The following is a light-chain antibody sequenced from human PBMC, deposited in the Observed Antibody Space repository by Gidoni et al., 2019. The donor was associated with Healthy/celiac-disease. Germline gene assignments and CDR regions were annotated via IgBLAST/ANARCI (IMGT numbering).Light chain of an antibody. CDR3: QQCDSIPLT. CDR1: QPISSY. Sequence: IQLTQPPSFLSASVGDRVTITCLASQPISSYLNWYQQKPGKAPKLLIYAASNLQSGVPSRFSGSGSGTDFTLTISSLQPEDFATYYCQQCDSIPLTFGGGTKVEIK. J-gene: IGKJ4*01. V-gene: IGKV1-39*01. CDR2: AAS.